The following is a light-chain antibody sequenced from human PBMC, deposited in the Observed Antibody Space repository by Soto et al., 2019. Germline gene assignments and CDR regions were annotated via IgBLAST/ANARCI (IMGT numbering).Light chain of an antibody. CDR2: EAT. J-gene: IGKJ2*01. CDR3: QQYNNWPPYT. Sequence: DIQMTQSPSTLSASVGDRVTITCRASQRISSWLAWYQQKPGKAPKLLISEATTLESGVPSRFSGSGSGTEFTLTIDSLRPDDFATYYCQQYNNWPPYTFGQGTKLEIK. CDR1: QRISSW. V-gene: IGKV1-5*03.